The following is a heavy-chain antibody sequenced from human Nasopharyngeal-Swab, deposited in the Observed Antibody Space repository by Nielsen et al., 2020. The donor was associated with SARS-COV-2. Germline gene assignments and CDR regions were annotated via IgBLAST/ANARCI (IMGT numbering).Heavy chain of an antibody. CDR1: GFTFDDYG. CDR3: ARDFPAYYYDSSGPGRAAFDI. V-gene: IGHV3-20*01. CDR2: INWNGGST. D-gene: IGHD3-22*01. Sequence: GASLKISCAASGFTFDDYGMSWVRQAPGKGLEWVSGINWNGGSTGYADSVKGRFTISRDNAKNSLYLQMNSLRAEDTALYHCARDFPAYYYDSSGPGRAAFDIWGQGTMVTVSS. J-gene: IGHJ3*02.